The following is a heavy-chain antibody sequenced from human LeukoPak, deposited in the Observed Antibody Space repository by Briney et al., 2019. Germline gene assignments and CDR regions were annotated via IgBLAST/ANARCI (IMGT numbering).Heavy chain of an antibody. J-gene: IGHJ4*02. CDR1: GGSLSGFY. V-gene: IGHV4-59*08. Sequence: SETLSLTCTVSGGSLSGFYWSWVRQPPGKGLECIGYIHYSGSTNYVPSLKSRDRISLDTSKNQSSLSLNSVTAEDTAVYCCARLGLRIENHSIPDYWGLGTLVTVSS. D-gene: IGHD1-14*01. CDR3: ARLGLRIENHSIPDY. CDR2: IHYSGST.